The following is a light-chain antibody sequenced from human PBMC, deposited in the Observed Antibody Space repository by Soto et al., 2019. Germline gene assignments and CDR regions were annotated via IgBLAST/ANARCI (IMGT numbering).Light chain of an antibody. V-gene: IGKV1-39*01. CDR1: QSIGSF. J-gene: IGKJ5*01. CDR3: QQSYKNPIT. Sequence: DIQMTQSPSSLSPSVGDRVTITCRASQSIGSFLTWYQQKPGKAPKLLIYAASTLEGGVPSRFSGSGSGTDFTLTIDSLQPEDFATYYCQQSYKNPITFGQGTRLEIK. CDR2: AAS.